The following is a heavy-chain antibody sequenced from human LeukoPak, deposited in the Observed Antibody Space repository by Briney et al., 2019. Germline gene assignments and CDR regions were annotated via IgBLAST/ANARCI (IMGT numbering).Heavy chain of an antibody. V-gene: IGHV3-66*01. CDR1: GFTFSSYA. D-gene: IGHD1-26*01. CDR3: ARDRGSYYGGDAFDI. Sequence: GGSLRLSCAASGFTFSSYAMSWVRQAPGKGLEWVSVIYSGGSTYYADSVKGRFTISRDNSKNTLYLQMNSLRAEDTAVYYCARDRGSYYGGDAFDIWGQGTMVTVSS. CDR2: IYSGGST. J-gene: IGHJ3*02.